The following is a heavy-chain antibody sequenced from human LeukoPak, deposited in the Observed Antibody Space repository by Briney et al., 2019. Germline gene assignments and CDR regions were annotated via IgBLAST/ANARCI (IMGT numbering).Heavy chain of an antibody. Sequence: PSETLSLTCTVSGGSISSGGYYWSWIRQHPGEGLDWIGYIYYSGSTYYNPSLKSRVTISVDTSKNQFSLKLSSVTAADTAVYYCARATRGDYGGNSLMFDYWGQGTLVTVSS. CDR1: GGSISSGGYY. D-gene: IGHD4-23*01. CDR2: IYYSGST. J-gene: IGHJ4*02. CDR3: ARATRGDYGGNSLMFDY. V-gene: IGHV4-31*03.